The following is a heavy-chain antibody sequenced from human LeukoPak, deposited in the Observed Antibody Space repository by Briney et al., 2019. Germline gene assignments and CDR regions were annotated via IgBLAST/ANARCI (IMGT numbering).Heavy chain of an antibody. Sequence: SETLSLTCTVSGGSISSYSWSWIRQPPGKGLEWIGYIYYSGSTNYNPSLKSRVSISVDTSKNQFSLKLSSVTAADTAVYYCARTYNYGSLTYFDYWGQGTLVTVSS. CDR1: GGSISSYS. CDR2: IYYSGST. D-gene: IGHD5-18*01. CDR3: ARTYNYGSLTYFDY. J-gene: IGHJ4*02. V-gene: IGHV4-59*01.